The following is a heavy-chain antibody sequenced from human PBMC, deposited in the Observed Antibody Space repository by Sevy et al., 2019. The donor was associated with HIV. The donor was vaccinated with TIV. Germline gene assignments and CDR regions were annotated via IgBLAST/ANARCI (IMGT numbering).Heavy chain of an antibody. CDR1: GYTFNNYY. V-gene: IGHV1-46*02. CDR3: ARDLTIFGVIPDY. CDR2: INPTGGST. Sequence: ASVKVSCKASGYTFNNYYMHWVRQAPGQGLEWMGIINPTGGSTSYAQKFQGRVTINRETSTSTVYMELSSLRSEDTAVYYCARDLTIFGVIPDYWGQGTLVTVSS. J-gene: IGHJ4*02. D-gene: IGHD3-3*01.